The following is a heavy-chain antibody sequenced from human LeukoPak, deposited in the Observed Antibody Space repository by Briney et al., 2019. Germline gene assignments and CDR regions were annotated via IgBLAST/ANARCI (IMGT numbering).Heavy chain of an antibody. D-gene: IGHD3-3*01. J-gene: IGHJ4*02. CDR1: GYSFANYW. V-gene: IGHV5-51*01. Sequence: GESLKISCKGSGYSFANYWIVWVRQMPGKGLEWMGIISPGDSDTKYSPSFQGQVTISADKSINTAYLQWSSLKASDTAMYYCARTPVRFLGWLWGDLDYWGPGTLVTVSS. CDR3: ARTPVRFLGWLWGDLDY. CDR2: ISPGDSDT.